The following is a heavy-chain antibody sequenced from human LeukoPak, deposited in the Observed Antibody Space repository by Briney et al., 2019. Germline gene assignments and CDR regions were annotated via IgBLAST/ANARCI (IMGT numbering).Heavy chain of an antibody. V-gene: IGHV3-33*01. J-gene: IGHJ4*02. CDR3: ARDSFHDYGDHYFDY. CDR2: IWYDGSNK. CDR1: GFTFSSYG. D-gene: IGHD4-17*01. Sequence: GGSLRLSCAASGFTFSSYGMHWVRQATGKGLEWVAVIWYDGSNKYYADSVKGRFTISRDNSKNTLYLQMNSLRAEDTAVYYCARDSFHDYGDHYFDYWGQGTLVTVSS.